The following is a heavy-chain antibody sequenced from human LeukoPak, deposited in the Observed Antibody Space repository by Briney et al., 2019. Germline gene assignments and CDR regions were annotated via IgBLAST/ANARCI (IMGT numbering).Heavy chain of an antibody. CDR3: AREKRIAAAGSYYYYGMDV. CDR1: GFTFSSYE. J-gene: IGHJ6*02. Sequence: GGSLRLSCAASGFTFSSYEMNWVRQAPGKGLEWVSYISSSGSTIYYADSVKGRFTISRDNAKNSLYLQMNSLRAEDTAVYYCAREKRIAAAGSYYYYGMDVWGQGTTVTVSS. D-gene: IGHD6-13*01. CDR2: ISSSGSTI. V-gene: IGHV3-48*03.